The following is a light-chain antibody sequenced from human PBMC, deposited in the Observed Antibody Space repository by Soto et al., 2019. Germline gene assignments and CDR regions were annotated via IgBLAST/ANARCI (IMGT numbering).Light chain of an antibody. V-gene: IGLV2-14*01. CDR1: SSDVGAYNY. CDR3: SSYTTATPRV. CDR2: DVS. J-gene: IGLJ3*02. Sequence: QSVLTQPASVYGSPGQSITISCTGTSSDVGAYNYVSWYQQHPGKAPKLMIFDVSNRPSGVSNRFSGSKSGNTASLTISGLQAEDEADYYCSSYTTATPRVFGGGTKLTVL.